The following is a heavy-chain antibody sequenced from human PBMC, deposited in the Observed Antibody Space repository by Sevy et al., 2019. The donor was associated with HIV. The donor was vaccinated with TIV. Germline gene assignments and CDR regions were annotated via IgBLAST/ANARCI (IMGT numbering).Heavy chain of an antibody. J-gene: IGHJ6*02. CDR3: ARAYFGSGSYCKKDYYAMDV. CDR1: GFTFNTYA. CDR2: ISYDGTNK. V-gene: IGHV3-30-3*01. Sequence: GGSLRLSCAASGFTFNTYAMHWVRQAPGKGLEWVAIISYDGTNKYYPDSVKGRFTISRDNPKNTLYLQMDNLEADDTAVYYCARAYFGSGSYCKKDYYAMDVWGQGTTVTVSS. D-gene: IGHD3-10*01.